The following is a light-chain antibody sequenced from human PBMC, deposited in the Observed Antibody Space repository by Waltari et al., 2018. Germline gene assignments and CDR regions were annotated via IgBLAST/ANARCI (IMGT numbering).Light chain of an antibody. Sequence: IVLTQSPGTLSLSPGERATLSCRASQSVNTYLAWYQQKPGQAPRLLIYDAYSRATGIPAGFSGSGSETDFTLTISRLEAEDCAVYYCQHHVRLPATFGQGTKVEIK. V-gene: IGKV3-11*01. CDR1: QSVNTY. CDR2: DAY. J-gene: IGKJ1*01. CDR3: QHHVRLPAT.